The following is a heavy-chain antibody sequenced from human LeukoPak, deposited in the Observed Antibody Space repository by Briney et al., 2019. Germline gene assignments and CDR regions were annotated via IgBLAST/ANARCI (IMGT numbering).Heavy chain of an antibody. CDR3: AVLFGSGSYYNVP. CDR2: IYYSGST. J-gene: IGHJ5*02. Sequence: SETLSLTCTVSGGSISSYYWGWIRQPPGKDLEWIGSIYYSGSTYYNPSLKSRVTISVDTSKNQFSLKLSSVTAADTAVYYCAVLFGSGSYYNVPWGQGTLVTVSS. CDR1: GGSISSYY. V-gene: IGHV4-39*01. D-gene: IGHD3-10*01.